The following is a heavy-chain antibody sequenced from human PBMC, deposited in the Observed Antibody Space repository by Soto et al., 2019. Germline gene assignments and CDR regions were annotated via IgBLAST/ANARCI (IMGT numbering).Heavy chain of an antibody. CDR3: ASCKYNWNDEISYYYYGMDV. CDR1: GGTFSSYA. CDR2: IIPIFGTA. V-gene: IGHV1-69*13. Sequence: ASVKVSCKASGGTFSSYAISWVRQAPGQGLECKGGIIPIFGTANYAQKFQGRVTITADESTSTAYMELSSLRSEDTAVYYCASCKYNWNDEISYYYYGMDVWGQGTTVTVSS. J-gene: IGHJ6*02. D-gene: IGHD1-20*01.